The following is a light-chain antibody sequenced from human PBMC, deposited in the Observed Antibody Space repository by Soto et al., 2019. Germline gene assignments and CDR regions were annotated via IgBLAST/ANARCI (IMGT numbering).Light chain of an antibody. Sequence: EIVLTQSPGTLSLSPGERATLSCRASQSVSSSYLAWYQQKPGQAPSLLIYGASSRATGIPDRFSGSGSGTDFTLTISRLEPEDFAVYYCQQYGSSPRTFGKGTKVEIK. CDR3: QQYGSSPRT. CDR2: GAS. CDR1: QSVSSSY. V-gene: IGKV3-20*01. J-gene: IGKJ1*01.